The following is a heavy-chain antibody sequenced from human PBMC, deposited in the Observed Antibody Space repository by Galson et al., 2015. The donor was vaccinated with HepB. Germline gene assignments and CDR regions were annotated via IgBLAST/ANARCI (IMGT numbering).Heavy chain of an antibody. D-gene: IGHD4-23*01. CDR3: ARHGHGGNAIDV. Sequence: QSGAEVKKPGESLKISCTGSGNSFPTYWIAWVRQMPGKGLEWMGFVFPGDSDTRYSPSFQGQVTISADKSINTAHLEWSSLKTSDTATYFCARHGHGGNAIDVGGQGTLVTVSS. J-gene: IGHJ4*02. V-gene: IGHV5-51*01. CDR2: VFPGDSDT. CDR1: GNSFPTYW.